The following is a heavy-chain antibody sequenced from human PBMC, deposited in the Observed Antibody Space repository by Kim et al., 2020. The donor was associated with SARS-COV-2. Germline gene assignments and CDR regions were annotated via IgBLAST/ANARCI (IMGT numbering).Heavy chain of an antibody. CDR1: GFTFSSYS. V-gene: IGHV3-21*01. D-gene: IGHD6-13*01. CDR2: ISSSSSYI. J-gene: IGHJ4*02. Sequence: GGSLRLSCAASGFTFSSYSMNWVRQAPGKGLEWVSSISSSSSYIYYADSVKGRFTISRDNAKNSLYLQMNSLRAEDTAVYYCARVDAHGLSLAAAAEWGQGTLVTVSS. CDR3: ARVDAHGLSLAAAAE.